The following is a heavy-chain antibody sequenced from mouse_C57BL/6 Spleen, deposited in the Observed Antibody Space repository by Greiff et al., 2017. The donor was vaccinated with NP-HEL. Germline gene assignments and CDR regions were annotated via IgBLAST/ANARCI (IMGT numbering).Heavy chain of an antibody. CDR2: ISSGSSTI. CDR1: GFTFSDYG. CDR3: ARPGDAWFAD. J-gene: IGHJ3*01. Sequence: EVKLMESGGGLVKPGGSLKLSCAASGFTFSDYGMHWVRQAPEKGLEWVAYISSGSSTIYYADTVKGRFTISVDNAKNTLFLQMTSLRSEDTAMYYCARPGDAWFADWGQGTLVTVSA. V-gene: IGHV5-17*01.